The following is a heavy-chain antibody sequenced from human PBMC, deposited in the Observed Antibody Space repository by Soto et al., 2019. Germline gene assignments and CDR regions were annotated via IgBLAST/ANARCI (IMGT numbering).Heavy chain of an antibody. J-gene: IGHJ4*02. CDR3: AKRGFWSGYYYTPCFDY. Sequence: GGSLRLSCAASGFTFSSYAMSWVRQAPGKGLEWVSAISGSGGSTYYADPVKGRFTISRANSKNTLYLQMNSLRAEDTAVYYCAKRGFWSGYYYTPCFDYWGQGTLVTVSS. V-gene: IGHV3-23*01. D-gene: IGHD3-3*01. CDR1: GFTFSSYA. CDR2: ISGSGGST.